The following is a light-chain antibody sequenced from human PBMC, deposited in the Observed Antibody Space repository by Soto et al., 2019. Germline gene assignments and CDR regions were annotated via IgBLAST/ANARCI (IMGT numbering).Light chain of an antibody. Sequence: TQSPATLSVSPGEGATLSCRASQSVSSNVAWYQQIPGQTPRLLIYGASTRATGIPVRFSGSGSGTEFTLTISSLQSEDFAVYYCQQYNNWPPITFGQGTRLEIK. CDR2: GAS. CDR3: QQYNNWPPIT. V-gene: IGKV3-15*01. J-gene: IGKJ5*01. CDR1: QSVSSN.